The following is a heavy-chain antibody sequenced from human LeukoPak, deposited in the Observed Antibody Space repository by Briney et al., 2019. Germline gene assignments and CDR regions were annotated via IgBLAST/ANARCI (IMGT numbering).Heavy chain of an antibody. J-gene: IGHJ1*01. D-gene: IGHD3-10*01. CDR3: ARQGGFREKYFRH. CDR2: IYYSGST. Sequence: SETLSLTCTVSGGSISSSSYYWGWIRQPPGKGLEWIGSIYYSGSTYYNPSLKSRVTISVDTSKNQFSLKLSSVTAADTAVYYCARQGGFREKYFRHWGQGTLVTVSS. CDR1: GGSISSSSYY. V-gene: IGHV4-39*01.